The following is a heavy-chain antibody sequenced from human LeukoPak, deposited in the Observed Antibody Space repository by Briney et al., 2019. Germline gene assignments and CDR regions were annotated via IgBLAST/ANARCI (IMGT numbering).Heavy chain of an antibody. Sequence: GGSLRLSCAASGFTFSSYAMSWVRQAPGKGLEWVSAISGSGGSTYYADSVKGRFTISRDNSKNALYLQMNSLRAEDTAVYYCAKYSSSWYYYFDYWGQGTLVTVSS. V-gene: IGHV3-23*01. CDR1: GFTFSSYA. D-gene: IGHD6-13*01. J-gene: IGHJ4*02. CDR2: ISGSGGST. CDR3: AKYSSSWYYYFDY.